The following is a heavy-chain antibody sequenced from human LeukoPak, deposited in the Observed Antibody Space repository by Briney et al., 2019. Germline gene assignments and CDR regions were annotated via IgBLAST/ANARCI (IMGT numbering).Heavy chain of an antibody. D-gene: IGHD3-16*01. Sequence: PGGSLRLSCTASGFTFSNYGMHWVRQAPGKGLEWVAVMWVWNDGSNEYYADSVKGRFTIARGNSKNALYLQMVSLRAEDTADYYCARDRFPHDDAHYGMDVWGQGTTVTVSS. V-gene: IGHV3-33*01. J-gene: IGHJ6*02. CDR3: ARDRFPHDDAHYGMDV. CDR2: MWVWNDGSNE. CDR1: GFTFSNYG.